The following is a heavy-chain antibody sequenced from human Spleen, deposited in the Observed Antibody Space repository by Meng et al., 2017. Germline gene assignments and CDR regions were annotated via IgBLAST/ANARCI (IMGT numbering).Heavy chain of an antibody. CDR2: ICYSGST. CDR1: GGSISSCDYY. D-gene: IGHD2/OR15-2a*01. V-gene: IGHV4-31*03. Sequence: SETLSLTCTVSGGSISSCDYYWSWIRPRPGKGLEWIGYICYSGSTYYNPSLKSRLTISVDTSQNPFYLNLISVTAAATDLYYCASGGVGCNSAHFDYWGQGTLVTVSS. J-gene: IGHJ4*02. CDR3: ASGGVGCNSAHFDY.